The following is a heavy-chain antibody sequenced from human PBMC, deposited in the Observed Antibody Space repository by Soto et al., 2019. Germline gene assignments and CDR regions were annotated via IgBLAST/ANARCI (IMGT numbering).Heavy chain of an antibody. D-gene: IGHD2-21*02. V-gene: IGHV3-49*03. J-gene: IGHJ4*02. Sequence: GGSLRLSCTASGFTFGDYAMSWFRQAPGKGLEWVGFIRSKAYGGTTEYAASVKGRFTISRDDSKSIAYLQMNSLKTEDTALYYCTNLGVVTAPPFDYWGQGTLVTVSS. CDR3: TNLGVVTAPPFDY. CDR2: IRSKAYGGTT. CDR1: GFTFGDYA.